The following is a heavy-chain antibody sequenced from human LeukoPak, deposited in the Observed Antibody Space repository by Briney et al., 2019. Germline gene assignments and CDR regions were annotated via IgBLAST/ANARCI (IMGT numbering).Heavy chain of an antibody. CDR2: IYYSGST. D-gene: IGHD6-6*01. CDR1: GGSISSYY. CDR3: ARVIAARHDAFDI. J-gene: IGHJ3*02. V-gene: IGHV4-59*01. Sequence: PSETLSLTCTVSGGSISSYYWSWIRQPPGKGLEWIGYIYYSGSTNYNPSLKSRVTISVETSTNQFSLKLSSVTAADTAVYYCARVIAARHDAFDIWGQGTMVTVSS.